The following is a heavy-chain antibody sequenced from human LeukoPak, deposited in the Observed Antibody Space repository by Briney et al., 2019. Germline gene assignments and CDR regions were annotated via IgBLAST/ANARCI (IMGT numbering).Heavy chain of an antibody. CDR3: AKDSGSFLFDY. CDR1: GFTFSSYG. V-gene: IGHV3-30*02. Sequence: GGSLRLSCAASGFTFSSYGMHWVRQAPGKGLEWVAFIRYDGSNKYYADSVKGRFTISRDNSKNTLYLQMNSLRAEDTAVYYCAKDSGSFLFDYWGQGTLVTVSS. CDR2: IRYDGSNK. D-gene: IGHD3-10*01. J-gene: IGHJ4*02.